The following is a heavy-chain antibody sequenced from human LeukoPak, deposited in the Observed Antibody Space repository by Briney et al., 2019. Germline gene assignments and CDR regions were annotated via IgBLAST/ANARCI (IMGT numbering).Heavy chain of an antibody. CDR1: GFTFSNYA. CDR2: ISYDGSNK. D-gene: IGHD3-10*02. CDR3: AELGITMIGGV. V-gene: IGHV3-30*04. Sequence: HTGRSLRLSCAASGFTFSNYAMHWVRQAPGKGLEWVAVISYDGSNKYYADSVKGRFTISRDNSKNTLYLQMNSLRIEDTAVYYCAELGITMIGGVWGKGTTVTISS. J-gene: IGHJ6*04.